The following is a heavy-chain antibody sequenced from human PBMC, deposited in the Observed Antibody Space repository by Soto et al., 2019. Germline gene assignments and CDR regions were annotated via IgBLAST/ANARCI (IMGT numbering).Heavy chain of an antibody. D-gene: IGHD2-21*01. V-gene: IGHV3-9*01. CDR2: ISWDSGSI. CDR3: AKIVTRHSLVPVFDH. J-gene: IGHJ4*02. CDR1: GFIFDEFA. Sequence: EVQLVESGGGLVQPGRSLRLSCVASGFIFDEFAIHWVRQAPGKGLEWVSGISWDSGSINYADSVRGRFTISRDNAKNSQYLHMTSLGSEDTAFYYCAKIVTRHSLVPVFDHWGQGALVTVSS.